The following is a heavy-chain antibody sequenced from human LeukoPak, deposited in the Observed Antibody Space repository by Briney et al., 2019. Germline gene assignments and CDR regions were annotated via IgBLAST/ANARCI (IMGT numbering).Heavy chain of an antibody. V-gene: IGHV3-7*01. J-gene: IGHJ5*02. CDR1: GFTFSSYW. Sequence: PGGSLRLSCAASGFTFSSYWMSWARQAPGKGLEWVANIKQDGSEKYYVDSVKGRFTISRDNAKNSLYLRMNSLRAEDTAVYYCARARGLGLGGWFDPWGQGTLVTVSS. CDR2: IKQDGSEK. D-gene: IGHD3-10*01. CDR3: ARARGLGLGGWFDP.